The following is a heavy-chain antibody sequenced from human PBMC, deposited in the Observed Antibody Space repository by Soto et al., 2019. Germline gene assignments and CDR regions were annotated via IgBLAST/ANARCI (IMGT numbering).Heavy chain of an antibody. D-gene: IGHD1-26*01. J-gene: IGHJ2*01. CDR2: ISSSSSYI. V-gene: IGHV3-21*01. CDR3: ARALQYSGRHHWYFDL. CDR1: GFTFSSYS. Sequence: GGSLRLSCAASGFTFSSYSMNWVRQAPGKGLEWVSSISSSSSYIYYADSVKGRFTISRDNAKNSLYLQMNSLRAEDTAVYYCARALQYSGRHHWYFDLWGSGTLVTVSS.